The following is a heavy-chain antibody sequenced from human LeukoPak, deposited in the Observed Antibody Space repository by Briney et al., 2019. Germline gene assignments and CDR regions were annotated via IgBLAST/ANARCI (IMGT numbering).Heavy chain of an antibody. CDR3: ARDSVAVAEIDY. CDR1: GFTFSSYE. J-gene: IGHJ4*01. CDR2: ISSSGRYI. Sequence: GGSLRLSCAASGFTFSSYEMNWVRQAPGKGLEWVSYISSSGRYIYYADSVKGRFTISRDNTKNSLSLQMNSLRAEDTAIYYCARDSVAVAEIDYWGQGTLVTVSS. V-gene: IGHV3-48*03. D-gene: IGHD6-19*01.